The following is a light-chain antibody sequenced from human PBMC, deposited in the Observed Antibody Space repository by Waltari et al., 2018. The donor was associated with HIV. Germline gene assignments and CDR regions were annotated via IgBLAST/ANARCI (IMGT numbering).Light chain of an antibody. Sequence: QSVLTQPPSVSAAPGRQVTLSSPGSLSTIETAQISWFRPYPAPSPHTVIYETDKRPSGISDRFSGIKYGTSASMVITDLQIGDEADYYCGMWDTSLSEGVFGGGTKVTVL. CDR1: LSTIETAQ. J-gene: IGLJ3*02. CDR3: GMWDTSLSEGV. V-gene: IGLV1-51*01. CDR2: ETD.